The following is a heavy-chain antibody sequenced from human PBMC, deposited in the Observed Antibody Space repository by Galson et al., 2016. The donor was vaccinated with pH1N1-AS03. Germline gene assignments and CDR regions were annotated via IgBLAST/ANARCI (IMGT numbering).Heavy chain of an antibody. J-gene: IGHJ4*02. V-gene: IGHV3-30*18. CDR1: GFIFTSYT. CDR3: AKAAEFASTTYDFEY. D-gene: IGHD5/OR15-5a*01. CDR2: ISFDGNNR. Sequence: SLRLSCAASGFIFTSYTMHWVRQAPGKGLEWVAVISFDGNNRYYMDSVKGRFSISRDDSKNTLYLQMNSLRAEDTDVYYCAKAAEFASTTYDFEYWGQGTLVTVTS.